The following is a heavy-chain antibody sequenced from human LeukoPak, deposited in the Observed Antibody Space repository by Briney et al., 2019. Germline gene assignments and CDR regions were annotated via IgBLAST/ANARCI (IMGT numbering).Heavy chain of an antibody. CDR1: GFTFDDYA. Sequence: GGSLRLSCAASGFTFDDYAMHWVRQAPGKGLEWVSGISWNSGSIGYADSVKGRFTISRDNAKNSLYLQMNSLRAEDTALYYCAKDRGDSSGSYYDCWGQGTLVTVSS. CDR2: ISWNSGSI. CDR3: AKDRGDSSGSYYDC. D-gene: IGHD1-26*01. J-gene: IGHJ4*02. V-gene: IGHV3-9*01.